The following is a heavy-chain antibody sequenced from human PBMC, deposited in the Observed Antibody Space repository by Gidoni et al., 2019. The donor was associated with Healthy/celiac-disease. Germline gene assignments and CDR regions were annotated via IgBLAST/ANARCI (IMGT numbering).Heavy chain of an antibody. J-gene: IGHJ6*02. V-gene: IGHV1-3*01. CDR1: GDTITSFA. CDR2: NNAGNGHA. CDR3: ARDGQLLYGKDV. D-gene: IGHD2-2*01. Sequence: QVQQAQSGAEVKKPGASVKASCEASGDTITSFAMHWVRQAPGHRLEWMGWNNAGNGHAKYSQKFQGRVPITRDTSASTAYMELSSLRSEDTALCCCARDGQLLYGKDVWGHGTTVTVSS.